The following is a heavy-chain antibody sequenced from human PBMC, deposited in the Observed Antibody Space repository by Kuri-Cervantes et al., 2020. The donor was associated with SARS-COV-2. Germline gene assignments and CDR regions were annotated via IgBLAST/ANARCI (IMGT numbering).Heavy chain of an antibody. CDR1: GGSISSSSYY. V-gene: IGHV4-39*01. CDR3: ARQVLLWFGELNYMDV. Sequence: SETLSLTCTVSGGSISSSSYYWGWIRQPPGKGLEWIGSIYYSGSTYYNPSLKSRVTISVDTSKNQFSLKLSSVTAADTAVYYCARQVLLWFGELNYMDVWGKGTTVTVSS. CDR2: IYYSGST. J-gene: IGHJ6*03. D-gene: IGHD3-10*01.